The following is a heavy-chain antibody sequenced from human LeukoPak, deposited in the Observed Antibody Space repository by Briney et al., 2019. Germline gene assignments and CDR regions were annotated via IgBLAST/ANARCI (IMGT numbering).Heavy chain of an antibody. CDR2: IYNSGST. J-gene: IGHJ6*03. D-gene: IGHD2-21*02. Sequence: SETLSLTCTVSGYSISSGYFWGWIRQTPGKGLEWIGSIYNSGSTYYNPSLKSRVTISVDTSKNQFSLKLSSVTAADTAVYYCARVKHIVVVTATPGDYYYMDVWGKGTTVTISS. CDR1: GYSISSGYF. V-gene: IGHV4-38-2*02. CDR3: ARVKHIVVVTATPGDYYYMDV.